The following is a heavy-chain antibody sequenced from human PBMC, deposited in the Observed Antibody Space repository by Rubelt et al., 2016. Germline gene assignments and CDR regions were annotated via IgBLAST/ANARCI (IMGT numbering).Heavy chain of an antibody. J-gene: IGHJ3*02. Sequence: QVQLVQSGSELKKPGASVKVSCKASGYTFTSYYMHWVRQAPGHGLEWMGIINPRGGSTSYARKFQGRVTRTRETSTSTVYMELSSLRSEDTAVYYCARDPRSYHAFDIWGQGRMVTVSS. CDR1: GYTFTSYY. CDR2: INPRGGST. D-gene: IGHD1-26*01. V-gene: IGHV1-46*01. CDR3: ARDPRSYHAFDI.